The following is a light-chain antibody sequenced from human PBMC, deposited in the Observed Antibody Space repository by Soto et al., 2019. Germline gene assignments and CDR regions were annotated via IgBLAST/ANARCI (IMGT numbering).Light chain of an antibody. J-gene: IGKJ4*01. Sequence: EIVLTQSPGTLSLSPVERATLSCMASQSVGTYLAWYQQKPGQAPRLLMYGASSRATGIPDRFSGSGSGTDFTLTISRLEPEDLAVYYCQQYVSIPLTFGGGTKVDIK. V-gene: IGKV3-20*01. CDR1: QSVGTY. CDR2: GAS. CDR3: QQYVSIPLT.